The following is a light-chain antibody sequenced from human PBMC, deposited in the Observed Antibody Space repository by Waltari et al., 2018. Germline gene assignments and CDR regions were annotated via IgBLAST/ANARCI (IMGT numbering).Light chain of an antibody. V-gene: IGLV2-14*01. J-gene: IGLJ2*01. CDR3: SSYTITSTVV. Sequence: QSALTQPASVSGSPGQSITLSCTGTTSDISGHNYVSWYQRHPGKAPKILIYDFSNRLSGVSNRFSGSKSGNTASLTISGLLAEDEADYYCSSYTITSTVVFGGGTKLTVL. CDR2: DFS. CDR1: TSDISGHNY.